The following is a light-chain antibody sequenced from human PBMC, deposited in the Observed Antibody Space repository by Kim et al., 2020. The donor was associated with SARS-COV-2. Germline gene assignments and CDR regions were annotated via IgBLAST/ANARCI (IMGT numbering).Light chain of an antibody. V-gene: IGKV3-15*01. CDR1: HSVNSN. Sequence: SVSPGERAAPSCRASHSVNSNLAWYQHKPGQAPMLLIYDASTRATGIPARFSGSGSGTEFTFTISSLQSDDFAVYYCQQYEYWRSFGQGIKVDIK. CDR3: QQYEYWRS. J-gene: IGKJ1*01. CDR2: DAS.